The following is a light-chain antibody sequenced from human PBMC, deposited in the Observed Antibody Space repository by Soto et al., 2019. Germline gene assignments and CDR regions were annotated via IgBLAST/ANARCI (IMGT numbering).Light chain of an antibody. CDR1: QSISSY. V-gene: IGKV1-39*01. CDR2: AAS. J-gene: IGKJ5*01. Sequence: DIQMTQSPSSLSASVGDRVTITCRASQSISSYLNWYQQKPGKAPKLLIYAASSLQSGAPSRFSGSGSGTDFTRTISSLQPEEFATYYGQQSYSTPPINFVQGTRLEIK. CDR3: QQSYSTPPIN.